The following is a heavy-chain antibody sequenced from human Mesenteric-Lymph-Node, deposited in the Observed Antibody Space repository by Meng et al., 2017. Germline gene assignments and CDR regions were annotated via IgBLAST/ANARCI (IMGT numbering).Heavy chain of an antibody. CDR1: GYTFTNSP. CDR3: ARDWGKIAAAGLGY. D-gene: IGHD6-13*01. J-gene: IGHJ4*02. V-gene: IGHV1-2*06. CDR2: INPNSGGT. Sequence: QVQLVQSGAEGKEPGASVKMSCKASGYTFTNSPMNWVRQAPGQGLEWMGRINPNSGGTNYAQKFQGRVTMTRDTSISTAYMELSRLRSDDTAVYYCARDWGKIAAAGLGYWGQGTLVTVSS.